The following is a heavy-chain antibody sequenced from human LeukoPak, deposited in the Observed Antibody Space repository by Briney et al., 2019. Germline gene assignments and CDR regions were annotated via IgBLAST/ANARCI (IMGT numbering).Heavy chain of an antibody. CDR2: IDSGGRT. Sequence: GGSLRLSCAASGFTVSSNYMNWVHQAPGKGLEWVSVIDSGGRTFYADSVKGRFTISRDNSKNTLYLQMNSLRAEDTAVYYCARGHYYDSSGLDYWGQGALVTVSS. D-gene: IGHD3-22*01. J-gene: IGHJ4*02. CDR3: ARGHYYDSSGLDY. CDR1: GFTVSSNY. V-gene: IGHV3-66*02.